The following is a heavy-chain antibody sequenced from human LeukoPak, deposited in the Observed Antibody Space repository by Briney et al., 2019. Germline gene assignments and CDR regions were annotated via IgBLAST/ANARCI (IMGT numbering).Heavy chain of an antibody. Sequence: SETLSLTCTVSGGSISSYYWSWIRQPPGKGLEWIGYIYYSGSTNYNPSLKRRVTISVDTSKNQFSLKLSSVTAADTAVYYWARIRYRRAAGLNFLYRMDVWGQGTTVTVSS. V-gene: IGHV4-59*08. CDR3: ARIRYRRAAGLNFLYRMDV. J-gene: IGHJ6*02. D-gene: IGHD1-26*01. CDR1: GGSISSYY. CDR2: IYYSGST.